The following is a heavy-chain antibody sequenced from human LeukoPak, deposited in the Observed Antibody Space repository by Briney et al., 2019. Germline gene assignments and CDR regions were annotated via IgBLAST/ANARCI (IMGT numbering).Heavy chain of an antibody. CDR3: TRRLTQYDCFDP. CDR1: GDSVSSNSVT. V-gene: IGHV6-1*01. Sequence: SQTLSLTCAISGDSVSSNSVTWNWIRQSPSRGLECLGRTYYRSTWYNDYAVSVRGRITVNPDTSKNQFSLHLNSVTPEDTAVYYCTRRLTQYDCFDPWGQGILVTVSS. J-gene: IGHJ5*02. D-gene: IGHD2-2*01. CDR2: TYYRSTWYN.